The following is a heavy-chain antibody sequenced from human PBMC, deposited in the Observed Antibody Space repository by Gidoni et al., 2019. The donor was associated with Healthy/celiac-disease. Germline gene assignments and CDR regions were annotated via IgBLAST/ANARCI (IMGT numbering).Heavy chain of an antibody. CDR2: ISSSSIYI. D-gene: IGHD3-10*01. V-gene: IGHV3-21*01. CDR3: ARDHSGSYDY. Sequence: EVQLVESGGGLVKPGGSLRLSCAASGFTFSSYSMNWVRQAPGKWLEWVSSISSSSIYIYYADSVKGRFTISRDNAKNSLYLQMNSLRAEDTAVYYCARDHSGSYDYWGQGTLVTVSS. CDR1: GFTFSSYS. J-gene: IGHJ4*02.